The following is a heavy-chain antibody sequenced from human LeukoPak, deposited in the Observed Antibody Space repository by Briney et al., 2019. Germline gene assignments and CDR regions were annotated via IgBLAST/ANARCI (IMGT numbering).Heavy chain of an antibody. CDR2: ISTSGSSI. J-gene: IGHJ6*03. Sequence: GGSLRLSCAASGFTFSTYEINWVRQAPGKGLEWLSHISTSGSSIHYADSVKGRFTISRDNAKNSLYLQMNSLRVEDTAVYYCARDATTELGTVYMDVWGKGTTVTISS. CDR3: ARDATTELGTVYMDV. CDR1: GFTFSTYE. D-gene: IGHD4-17*01. V-gene: IGHV3-48*03.